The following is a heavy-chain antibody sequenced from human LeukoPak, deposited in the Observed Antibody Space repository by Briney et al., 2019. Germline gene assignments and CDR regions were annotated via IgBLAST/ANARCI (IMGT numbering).Heavy chain of an antibody. V-gene: IGHV1-69*04. CDR2: FIPILGIA. D-gene: IGHD6-19*01. Sequence: GSSVKVSCKASGGTFSSYAISWVRQAPGQGLEWMGRFIPILGIANYAQKFQGRVTITADKSTSTAYMELSSLRSEDTAVYYCARDNIAVAGPFDYWGQGTLVTVSS. CDR3: ARDNIAVAGPFDY. J-gene: IGHJ4*02. CDR1: GGTFSSYA.